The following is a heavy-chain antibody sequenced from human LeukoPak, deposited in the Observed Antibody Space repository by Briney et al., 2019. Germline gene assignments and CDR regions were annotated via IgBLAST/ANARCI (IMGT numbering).Heavy chain of an antibody. D-gene: IGHD6-13*01. CDR1: GGSISSFY. CDR3: ARGHSFSSSWSRSALAI. CDR2: RFTSGST. Sequence: SETLSLTCTVSGGSISSFYWSWIRLPAGKGLEWIGRRFTSGSTNYNPSLKSRVTMSVDTSKNQFSLKLSSVTAADTAVYYCARGHSFSSSWSRSALAIWGQGTMVTVSS. J-gene: IGHJ3*02. V-gene: IGHV4-4*07.